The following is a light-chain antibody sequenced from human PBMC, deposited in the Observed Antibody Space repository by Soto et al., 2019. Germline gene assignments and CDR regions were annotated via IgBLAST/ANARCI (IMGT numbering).Light chain of an antibody. CDR2: SAS. CDR3: QQANSFLFT. CDR1: QDIGTW. Sequence: QMTQSPSSVSASVGDRVTITCRAGQDIGTWLAWFQQKPGKAPKLLISSASRLQSGVPSRFSGSRSGTDFTPTISSLQPEDFATYYCQQANSFLFTFGGGTKVEIK. V-gene: IGKV1-12*01. J-gene: IGKJ4*01.